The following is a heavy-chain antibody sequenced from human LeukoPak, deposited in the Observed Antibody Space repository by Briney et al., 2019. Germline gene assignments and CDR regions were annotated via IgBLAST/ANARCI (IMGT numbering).Heavy chain of an antibody. Sequence: GGSLRLSCAASGFTFRSHAMHWMRQAPGKGPEWVTFISYDGGTTSYTDSVRGRFTISRDNSKNTLYLQMNSLRVEDTAIYYCARDLSGCYTYDYWGQGTLVTVS. D-gene: IGHD3-3*01. V-gene: IGHV3-30-3*01. J-gene: IGHJ4*02. CDR1: GFTFRSHA. CDR2: ISYDGGTT. CDR3: ARDLSGCYTYDY.